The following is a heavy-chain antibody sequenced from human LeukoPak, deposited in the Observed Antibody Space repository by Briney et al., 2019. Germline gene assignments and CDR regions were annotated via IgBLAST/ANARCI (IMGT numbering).Heavy chain of an antibody. J-gene: IGHJ4*02. CDR3: ARWDSGSYFLDY. Sequence: PSETLSLTCSVSGDSVSSHYWNWIRQPPGKGLEWIGYIYYSGTTNYNPSLKSRVTISVDTSKNQFSLKLSSVTAADTAVYYCARWDSGSYFLDYWGQGTLVTVS. D-gene: IGHD1-26*01. CDR2: IYYSGTT. CDR1: GDSVSSHY. V-gene: IGHV4-59*02.